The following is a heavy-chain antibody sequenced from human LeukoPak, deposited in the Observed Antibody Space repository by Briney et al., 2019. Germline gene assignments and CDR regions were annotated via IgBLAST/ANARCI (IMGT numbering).Heavy chain of an antibody. CDR3: ARGVHISAYWSSGKNAFDI. J-gene: IGHJ3*02. V-gene: IGHV4-59*01. Sequence: SETLSLTCTVSGGSISTYYWSWVRQPPGKGLEWMGDIYNTGSTNYDPSLKSRVTISVDTSKNQFSLKLTPVTAADTAVYYCARGVHISAYWSSGKNAFDIWGQGTMVTVPS. CDR1: GGSISTYY. D-gene: IGHD3-22*01. CDR2: IYNTGST.